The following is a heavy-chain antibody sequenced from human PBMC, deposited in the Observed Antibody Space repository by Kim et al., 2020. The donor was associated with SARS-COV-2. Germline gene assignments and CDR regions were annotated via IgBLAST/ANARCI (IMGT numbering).Heavy chain of an antibody. J-gene: IGHJ4*02. CDR2: IYYSGST. Sequence: TLSLTCTVSGGSISSSSYYWGWIRQPPGKGLEWIGSIYYSGSTYYNPSLKSRVTISVDTSKNQFSLKLSSVTAADTAVYYCASLPKVRGVIFLDYWGQGTLVTVSS. D-gene: IGHD3-10*01. V-gene: IGHV4-39*01. CDR1: GGSISSSSYY. CDR3: ASLPKVRGVIFLDY.